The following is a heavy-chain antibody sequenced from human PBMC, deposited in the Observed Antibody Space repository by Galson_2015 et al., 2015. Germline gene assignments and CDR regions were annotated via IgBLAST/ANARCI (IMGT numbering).Heavy chain of an antibody. D-gene: IGHD3-3*01. CDR3: ARDGPGVLRFLDV. Sequence: SLRLSCAASRFTFRDYSMNWVRQAPGEGLEWISYISNGGSTIYYADSVKGRFTISRDNAKNSLYLQMNSLRDEDTAVYYCARDGPGVLRFLDVWGKGTTVTVSS. V-gene: IGHV3-48*02. CDR1: RFTFRDYS. J-gene: IGHJ6*04. CDR2: ISNGGSTI.